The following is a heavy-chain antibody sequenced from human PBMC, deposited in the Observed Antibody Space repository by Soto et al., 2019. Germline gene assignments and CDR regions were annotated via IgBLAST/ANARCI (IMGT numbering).Heavy chain of an antibody. Sequence: GGSLRLSCAASGFTFSSYWMSWVRQAPGTGLEWVANIKQDGSEKYYVDSVKGRFTISRDNAKNSLYLQMNSLRAEDTAVYYCARRGYSYGLYYYGTDVWGQGTTVTVSS. CDR2: IKQDGSEK. J-gene: IGHJ6*02. V-gene: IGHV3-7*01. CDR1: GFTFSSYW. CDR3: ARRGYSYGLYYYGTDV. D-gene: IGHD5-18*01.